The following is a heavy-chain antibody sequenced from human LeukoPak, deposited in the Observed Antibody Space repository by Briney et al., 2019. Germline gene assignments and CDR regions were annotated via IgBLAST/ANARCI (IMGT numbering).Heavy chain of an antibody. J-gene: IGHJ4*02. Sequence: SETLSLTCTVSGGSISSYYWGWIRQPPGKGLEWIGSIYHSGSTYYNPSLKSRVTISVDTSKNQFSLKLSSVTAADTAVYYCARDPRLSGPYDGGYYFDYWGQGTLVTVSS. D-gene: IGHD3-16*01. V-gene: IGHV4-38-2*02. CDR1: GGSISSYY. CDR2: IYHSGST. CDR3: ARDPRLSGPYDGGYYFDY.